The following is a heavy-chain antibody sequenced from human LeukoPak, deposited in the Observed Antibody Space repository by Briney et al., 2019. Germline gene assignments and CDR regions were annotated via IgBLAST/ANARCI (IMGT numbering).Heavy chain of an antibody. Sequence: SETLSLTCTVSGGSISNYYWSWVRQPPGKGLEWIGYIYNSGNTNYNPSLKSRVTISVDTSKNQFSLKLSSVTAADTAVYYCAREETYPPVFDYWGQGTLVTVSS. J-gene: IGHJ4*02. CDR3: AREETYPPVFDY. CDR2: IYNSGNT. V-gene: IGHV4-59*01. CDR1: GGSISNYY.